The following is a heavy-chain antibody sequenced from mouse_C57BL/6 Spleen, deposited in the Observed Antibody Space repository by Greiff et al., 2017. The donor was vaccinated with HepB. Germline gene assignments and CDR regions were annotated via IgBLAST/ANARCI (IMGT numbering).Heavy chain of an antibody. Sequence: VMLVESGAELVRPGASVKLSCKASGYTFTDYYINWVKQRPGQGLEWIARIYPGSGNTYYNEKFKGKATLTAEKSSSTAYMQLSSLTSEDSAVYVCARRDLDYWGQGTTLTVSS. V-gene: IGHV1-76*01. CDR2: IYPGSGNT. CDR3: ARRDLDY. J-gene: IGHJ2*01. CDR1: GYTFTDYY.